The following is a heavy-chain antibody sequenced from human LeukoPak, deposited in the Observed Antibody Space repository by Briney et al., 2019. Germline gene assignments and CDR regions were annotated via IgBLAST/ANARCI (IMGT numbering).Heavy chain of an antibody. Sequence: SETLSLTCTVSGGSISSYYWGWIRQPPGKGLEWIGSIYYSGSTYYNPSLKSRATISVDTSKNQYSLKLSSVTAADTAVYYCASPLGYCSSTSCYGADYGDSSDAFDIWGQGTMVTVSS. V-gene: IGHV4-39*01. CDR3: ASPLGYCSSTSCYGADYGDSSDAFDI. CDR2: IYYSGST. CDR1: GGSISSYY. J-gene: IGHJ3*02. D-gene: IGHD2-2*01.